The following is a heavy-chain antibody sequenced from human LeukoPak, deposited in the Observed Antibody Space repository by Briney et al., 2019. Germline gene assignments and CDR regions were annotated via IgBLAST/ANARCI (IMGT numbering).Heavy chain of an antibody. D-gene: IGHD7-27*01. J-gene: IGHJ6*02. Sequence: GGSQRLSCAASGFTFSSYWMHWVRQTPGKGLVWVSRINNDGSSTRNADAVKGRFTISRDNAKNTLYLQMNSLRPEDAAVYYCVRGDPYDYYYYYGMDVWGQGTTVTVSS. V-gene: IGHV3-74*01. CDR3: VRGDPYDYYYYYGMDV. CDR2: INNDGSST. CDR1: GFTFSSYW.